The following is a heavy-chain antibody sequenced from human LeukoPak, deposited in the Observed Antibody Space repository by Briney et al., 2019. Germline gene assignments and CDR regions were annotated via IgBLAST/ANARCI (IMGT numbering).Heavy chain of an antibody. CDR2: IIPILGIA. V-gene: IGHV1-69*02. D-gene: IGHD5/OR15-5a*01. CDR1: GGTFSSYT. CDR3: ASRLRTYYYCSYMDV. Sequence: SVKVSCKASGGTFSSYTISWVRQAPGQGLEWMGRIIPILGIANYAQKFQGRVTITADKSTSTAYMELSSLRSEDTAVYYCASRLRTYYYCSYMDVWGKGTTVTVSS. J-gene: IGHJ6*03.